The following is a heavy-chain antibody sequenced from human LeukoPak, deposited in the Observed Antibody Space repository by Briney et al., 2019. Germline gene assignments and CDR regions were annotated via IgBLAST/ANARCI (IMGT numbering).Heavy chain of an antibody. Sequence: ASVKVSYKASGYTFTSHHINWVRQAAGQGLEWMGWMNPDTGNTDYAQKFQGRVTMTWDTSISTAYMELGGLRSEDTAVYYGVRGRPTNLGGIYWGQGTLVTVSS. D-gene: IGHD3-10*01. V-gene: IGHV1-8*01. CDR2: MNPDTGNT. CDR1: GYTFTSHH. CDR3: VRGRPTNLGGIY. J-gene: IGHJ4*02.